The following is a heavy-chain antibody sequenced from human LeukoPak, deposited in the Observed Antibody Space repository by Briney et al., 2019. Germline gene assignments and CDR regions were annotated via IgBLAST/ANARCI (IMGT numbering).Heavy chain of an antibody. CDR1: GYTLTELS. CDR3: ATVVTMVRGAYYFDY. CDR2: FDPEDGET. V-gene: IGHV1-24*01. D-gene: IGHD3-10*01. J-gene: IGHJ4*02. Sequence: ASVNVSCKVSGYTLTELSMHWVRQAPGKGLEWMGGFDPEDGETIYAQKFQGRVTMTEDTSTDTAYMELSSLRSEDTAVYYCATVVTMVRGAYYFDYWGQGTLVTVSS.